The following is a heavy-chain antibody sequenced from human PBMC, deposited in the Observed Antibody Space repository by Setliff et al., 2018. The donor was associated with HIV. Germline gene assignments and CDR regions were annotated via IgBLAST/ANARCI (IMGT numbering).Heavy chain of an antibody. V-gene: IGHV1-3*01. CDR2: INSGTGNT. CDR3: ANSGTDASYWYFIH. J-gene: IGHJ2*01. CDR1: GFIFTNYG. Sequence: ASVKVSCKASGFIFTNYGIHWVRQAPGHSLEWMGFINSGTGNTIYSQKFQGRVTFSRDTSASTAYMELSSLRSEETAVYYWANSGTDASYWYFIHWGRGSPVTVSS. D-gene: IGHD3-10*01.